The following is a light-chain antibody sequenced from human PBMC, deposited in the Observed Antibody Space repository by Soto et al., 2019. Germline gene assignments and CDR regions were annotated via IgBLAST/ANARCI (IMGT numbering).Light chain of an antibody. J-gene: IGKJ2*02. CDR2: GAS. CDR1: QSVSSRN. CDR3: QQYGSSPWT. Sequence: EIVWTQSPGPLSLSPVERATLSCRASQSVSSRNLAWYLHKPGQAPRLLIYGASNRATGIPDSFSCSGSGTAFTLTVSRLEPEDFAMFCCQQYGSSPWTFRQGNNLDIK. V-gene: IGKV3-20*01.